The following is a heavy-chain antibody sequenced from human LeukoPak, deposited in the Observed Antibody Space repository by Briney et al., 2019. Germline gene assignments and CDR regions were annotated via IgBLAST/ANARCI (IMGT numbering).Heavy chain of an antibody. J-gene: IGHJ4*02. CDR3: ARKRPNYFDY. CDR2: IKPDGSAQ. Sequence: GGSLRLSCATSGFTFSSNWMSWVRHVPGRGLDWVANIKPDGSAQYYAASVKGRFTISRDNAENSLYLQMNSLRAEDTALYYCARKRPNYFDYWGQGTLVTVSS. CDR1: GFTFSSNW. V-gene: IGHV3-7*01.